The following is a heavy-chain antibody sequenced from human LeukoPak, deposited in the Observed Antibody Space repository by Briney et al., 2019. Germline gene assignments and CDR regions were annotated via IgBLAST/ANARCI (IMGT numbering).Heavy chain of an antibody. V-gene: IGHV4-4*02. CDR2: IYYSGST. CDR3: ARDFRYSSSWYGGD. J-gene: IGHJ4*02. CDR1: GDSISNSNW. D-gene: IGHD6-13*01. Sequence: PSETLSLTCAVSGDSISNSNWWTWIRQPPGKGLEWIGSIYYSGSTYYNPSLKSRVTISVDTSKNQFSLKLSSVTAADTAVYYCARDFRYSSSWYGGDWGQGTLVTVSS.